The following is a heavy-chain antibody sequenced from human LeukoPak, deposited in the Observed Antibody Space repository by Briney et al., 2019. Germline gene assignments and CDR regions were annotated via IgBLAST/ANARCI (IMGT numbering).Heavy chain of an antibody. CDR1: GFTFSSYG. CDR3: AKDLRSKVAALDY. CDR2: ISYDGTYK. Sequence: QSGGSLRLSCAASGFTFSSYGMHWVRQAPGKGLEWVAVISYDGTYKYYAGSVKGRFTISRDNSKNTLYLQMNSLRAEDTAVYYCAKDLRSKVAALDYWGQGTLVTVSS. D-gene: IGHD6-19*01. V-gene: IGHV3-30*18. J-gene: IGHJ4*02.